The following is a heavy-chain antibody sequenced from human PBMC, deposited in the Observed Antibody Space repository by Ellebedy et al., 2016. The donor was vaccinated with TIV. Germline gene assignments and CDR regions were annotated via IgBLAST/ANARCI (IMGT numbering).Heavy chain of an antibody. J-gene: IGHJ4*02. CDR1: GFTFSNYA. CDR2: IKLDGIEK. D-gene: IGHD3-16*01. V-gene: IGHV3-7*03. Sequence: GESLKISXAASGFTFSNYAMSWVRQAPGKGLEWVANIKLDGIEKFYVDSVRGRFTISRDNAKNSLYMQMNSLRVEDTALYYCIRDVTPGGGDYWGQGTLVTVSS. CDR3: IRDVTPGGGDY.